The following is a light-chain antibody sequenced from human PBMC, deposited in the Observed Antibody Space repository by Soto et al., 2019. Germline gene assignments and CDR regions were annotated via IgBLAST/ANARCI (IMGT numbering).Light chain of an antibody. J-gene: IGLJ1*01. V-gene: IGLV2-14*01. CDR2: EVS. Sequence: QSVLTQPASVSGSPGQSITISCTGTSSDVGGYNYVSWYQQHPGKAPKLMIYEVSNRPSGVSNRFSGSKSGTTASLTISGLQAEDEADYYCSSYTSSSTLDFGTGTKLTVL. CDR3: SSYTSSSTLD. CDR1: SSDVGGYNY.